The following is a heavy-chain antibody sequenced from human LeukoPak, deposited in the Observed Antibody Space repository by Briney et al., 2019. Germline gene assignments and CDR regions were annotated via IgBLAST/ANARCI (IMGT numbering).Heavy chain of an antibody. J-gene: IGHJ6*03. V-gene: IGHV4-59*01. CDR3: ARKGYYMDV. CDR2: IYYSGST. Sequence: SETLSLTCAVYGGSFSGYYWSWIRQPPGKGLEWIGYIYYSGSTNYNPSLKSRVTISVDTSKNQFSLKLSSVTAADTAVYYCARKGYYMDVWGKGTTVTVSS. CDR1: GGSFSGYY.